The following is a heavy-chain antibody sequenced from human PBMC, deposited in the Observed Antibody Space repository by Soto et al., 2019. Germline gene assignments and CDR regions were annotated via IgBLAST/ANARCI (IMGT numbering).Heavy chain of an antibody. Sequence: QVQLVQSGAEVKKPGASVKVSCKASGHTFVSYGISWMRQAPGQGLEWMGWISTYNGNTNYAQKLQGRVTMTTDTTTRTGYMEMRSMRSDDSAVYYCSRTGSSAFDIWGQGTMVTVSS. CDR1: GHTFVSYG. CDR3: SRTGSSAFDI. J-gene: IGHJ3*02. CDR2: ISTYNGNT. D-gene: IGHD2-2*01. V-gene: IGHV1-18*01.